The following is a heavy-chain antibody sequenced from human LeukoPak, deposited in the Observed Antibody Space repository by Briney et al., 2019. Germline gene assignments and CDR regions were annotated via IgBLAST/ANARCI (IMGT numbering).Heavy chain of an antibody. D-gene: IGHD3-22*01. V-gene: IGHV5-51*01. CDR1: GYSFTSYW. Sequence: GESLRISCKGSGYSFTSYWIGWVRQMPGKGLERMGIIYPGDSDTRYSPSFQGQVTISADKSISTAYLQWSSLKASDTAMYYCARPARQNSSGYYSAFDYWGQGTLVTVSS. CDR2: IYPGDSDT. CDR3: ARPARQNSSGYYSAFDY. J-gene: IGHJ4*02.